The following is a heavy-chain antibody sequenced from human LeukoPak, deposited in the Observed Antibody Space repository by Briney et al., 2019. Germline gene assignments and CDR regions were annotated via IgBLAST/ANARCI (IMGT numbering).Heavy chain of an antibody. CDR2: ISRSSTDI. J-gene: IGHJ4*02. CDR1: GFTFTDFY. Sequence: GGSLRLSCAASGFTFTDFYMSWIRQAPGKGLEWLSDISRSSTDINYADSVRGRFTISRDNAKNSLFLQLNSLRAEDTAVYYCARKTYYYDSGSYSKSYYFDYWGQGTLVTVSS. CDR3: ARKTYYYDSGSYSKSYYFDY. V-gene: IGHV3-11*06. D-gene: IGHD3-10*01.